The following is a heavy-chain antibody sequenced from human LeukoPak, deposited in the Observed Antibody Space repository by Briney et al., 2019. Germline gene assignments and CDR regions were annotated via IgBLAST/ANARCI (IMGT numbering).Heavy chain of an antibody. CDR1: GGSISSGGYS. CDR3: ARALVEMATIGGYYFDY. CDR2: IYYSGST. Sequence: SETLSLTCTVSGGSISSGGYSWSWIRQHPGKGLEWIGYIYYSGSTYYNPSLKSRVTISVDTSKNQFSLKLSSVTAADTAVYYCARALVEMATIGGYYFDYWGQGTLVTVSS. J-gene: IGHJ4*02. D-gene: IGHD5-12*01. V-gene: IGHV4-31*03.